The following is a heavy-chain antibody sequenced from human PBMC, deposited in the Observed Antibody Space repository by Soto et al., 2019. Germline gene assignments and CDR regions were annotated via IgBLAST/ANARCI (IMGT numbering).Heavy chain of an antibody. V-gene: IGHV4-34*01. CDR1: GGSFSGYY. D-gene: IGHD3-10*01. Sequence: SETLSLTCAFYGGSFSGYYWSWIRQPPGKGLEWIGEINHSGSTNYNPSLKSRVTISVDTSKNQFSLKLSSVTAADTAVYYCARGYGSGSYYYYYYYKDVWGKGTTVTVSS. CDR2: INHSGST. CDR3: ARGYGSGSYYYYYYYKDV. J-gene: IGHJ6*03.